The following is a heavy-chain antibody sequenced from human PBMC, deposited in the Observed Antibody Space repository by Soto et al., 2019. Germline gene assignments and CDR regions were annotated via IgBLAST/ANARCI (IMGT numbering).Heavy chain of an antibody. D-gene: IGHD3-3*01. CDR1: GGTFSSYT. CDR2: IIPILGIA. Sequence: SVKVSCKAPGGTFSSYTISWVRQAPGQGLEWMGRIIPILGIANYAQKFQGRVTITADKSTSTAYMELSSLRSEDTAVYYCARDWGGAFWSGYSATNDAFDIWGQGTMVTVSS. J-gene: IGHJ3*02. CDR3: ARDWGGAFWSGYSATNDAFDI. V-gene: IGHV1-69*04.